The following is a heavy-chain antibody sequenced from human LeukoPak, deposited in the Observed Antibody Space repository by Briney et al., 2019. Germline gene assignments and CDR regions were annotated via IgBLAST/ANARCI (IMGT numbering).Heavy chain of an antibody. CDR2: IYQSGST. CDR1: GYSIRSSYY. J-gene: IGHJ4*02. V-gene: IGHV4-38-2*02. D-gene: IGHD3-22*01. CDR3: AKGDSSDYYYPY. Sequence: SETLSLTCTVSGYSIRSSYYWGWIRQPPGKGLEWIASIYQSGSTYYNPSLKSRVTISVDTSMNQFSLNLTSVTAADTAVYYCAKGDSSDYYYPYWGQGALVTVPS.